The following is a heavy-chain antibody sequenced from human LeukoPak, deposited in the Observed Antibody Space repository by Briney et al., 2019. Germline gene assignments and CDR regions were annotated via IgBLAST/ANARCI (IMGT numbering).Heavy chain of an antibody. V-gene: IGHV4-59*01. D-gene: IGHD4-17*01. CDR1: GGSISSYY. CDR2: IYYSGST. Sequence: PSETLSLTCTVSGGSISSYYWSWIRQPPGKGLEWIGYIYYSGSTNYNPSLKSRVTISVDTSKNQFSLKLSSMTAADTAVYYCARGRSGDYFDYWGQGTLVTVSS. CDR3: ARGRSGDYFDY. J-gene: IGHJ4*02.